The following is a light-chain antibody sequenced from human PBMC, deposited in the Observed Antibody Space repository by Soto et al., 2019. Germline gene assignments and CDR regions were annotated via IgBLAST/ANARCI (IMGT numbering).Light chain of an antibody. Sequence: EIVLTQSPGTLSLSPGERATLSCRASQSISSTYLAWYQQKPGQAPRLLIYDVSSRATGIPDRFSGTVSGTDLTLTISRLEPEDYAVYYCQQYGNSPLLSFGGGTKVEIK. V-gene: IGKV3-20*01. CDR3: QQYGNSPLLS. J-gene: IGKJ4*01. CDR1: QSISSTY. CDR2: DVS.